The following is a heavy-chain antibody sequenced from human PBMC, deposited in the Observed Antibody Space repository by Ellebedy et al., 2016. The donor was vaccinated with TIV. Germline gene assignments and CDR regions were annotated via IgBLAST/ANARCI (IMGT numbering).Heavy chain of an antibody. CDR1: GGSISDAYS. CDR2: IYHTGST. CDR3: ARSRSTGTTRGFDY. Sequence: MPSETLSLTCAVSGGSISDAYSWSWFRQPPGGGLEWIGYIYHTGSTYYNPSLKSRVTLSLDTSTNQLSLKLSSVAAADTAVYYCARSRSTGTTRGFDYWGQGTLVTVSS. D-gene: IGHD1-1*01. J-gene: IGHJ4*02. V-gene: IGHV4-30-2*01.